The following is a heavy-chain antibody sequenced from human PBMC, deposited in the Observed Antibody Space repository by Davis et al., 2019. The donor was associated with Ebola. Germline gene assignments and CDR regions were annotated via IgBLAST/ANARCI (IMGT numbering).Heavy chain of an antibody. Sequence: MPSETLSLTCTVSGGSISSSSYYWGWIRQPPGKGLEWIGSIYYSGSTYYNPSLKSRVTISVDTSKNQFSLKLSSVTAADTAVYYCARDRANQWLVRDDAFDIWGQGTMVIVSS. D-gene: IGHD6-19*01. V-gene: IGHV4-39*02. J-gene: IGHJ3*02. CDR1: GGSISSSSYY. CDR2: IYYSGST. CDR3: ARDRANQWLVRDDAFDI.